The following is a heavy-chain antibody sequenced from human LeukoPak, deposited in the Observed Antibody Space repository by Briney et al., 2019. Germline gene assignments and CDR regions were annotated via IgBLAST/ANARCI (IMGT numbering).Heavy chain of an antibody. CDR3: ARGGGLGYYYYYMDV. CDR1: GGSISSYY. D-gene: IGHD3-22*01. J-gene: IGHJ6*03. V-gene: IGHV4-59*01. CDR2: IYYSGST. Sequence: SETLSLTCTVSGGSISSYYWSWIRQPPGKGLEWIGYIYYSGSTNYSPSLQSRVTISVDTSKNQFSLKLSSVTAADTAVYYCARGGGLGYYYYYMDVWGKGTTVTISS.